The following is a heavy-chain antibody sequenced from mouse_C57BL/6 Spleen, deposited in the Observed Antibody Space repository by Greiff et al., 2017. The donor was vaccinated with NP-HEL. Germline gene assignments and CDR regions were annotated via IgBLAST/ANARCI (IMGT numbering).Heavy chain of an antibody. D-gene: IGHD2-4*01. V-gene: IGHV1-69*01. Sequence: QVQLQQPGAELVMPGASVKLSCKASGYTFTSYWMHWVKQRPGQGLEWIGEIDPSDSYTNYNQKFKGKSTLTVDKSSSTAYMQLSSLTSEDAAVYYCARSGDYDYAMDYWGQGTSVTVSS. CDR2: IDPSDSYT. J-gene: IGHJ4*01. CDR3: ARSGDYDYAMDY. CDR1: GYTFTSYW.